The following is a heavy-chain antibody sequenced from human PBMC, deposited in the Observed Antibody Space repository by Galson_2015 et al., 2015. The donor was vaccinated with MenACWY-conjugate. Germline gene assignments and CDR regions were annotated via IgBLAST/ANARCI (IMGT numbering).Heavy chain of an antibody. J-gene: IGHJ3*02. D-gene: IGHD2-2*01. V-gene: IGHV3-21*01. CDR1: GFTLSSYT. CDR3: ARDLSYQPLLHFSETPRGAFDI. CDR2: ISSSSTYI. Sequence: SLRLSCAASGFTLSSYTMNWVRQAPGKGLEWVSSISSSSTYIYYADSVKGRFTISRDHANNSLYLQMNNLRSDDTALYYCARDLSYQPLLHFSETPRGAFDIWGQGTMVTVSS.